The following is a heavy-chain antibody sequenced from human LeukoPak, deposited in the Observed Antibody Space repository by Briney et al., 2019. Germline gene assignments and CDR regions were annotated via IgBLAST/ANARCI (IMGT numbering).Heavy chain of an antibody. CDR1: GRSFSGYY. Sequence: SETLSRTCAVYGRSFSGYYWSWIRQPPGKGLEWIGEIYHSGSTNYNPSLRSRVTISVDTSKNQFSLKLSSVTAADTAVYYCARGIRAYYYDSSGYYYYYYYMDVWGKGTTVTVSS. CDR3: ARGIRAYYYDSSGYYYYYYYMDV. J-gene: IGHJ6*03. V-gene: IGHV4-34*01. D-gene: IGHD3-22*01. CDR2: IYHSGST.